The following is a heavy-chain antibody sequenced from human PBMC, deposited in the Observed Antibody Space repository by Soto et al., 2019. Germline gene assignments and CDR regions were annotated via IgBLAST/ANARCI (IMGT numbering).Heavy chain of an antibody. J-gene: IGHJ6*02. CDR1: GYTFTSYG. Sequence: SVKVSCKASGYTFTSYGISWVRQAPGQGLDWMGWISAYNGNTKYAQDLQGRVTMTTDTSTSTAYMELRSLRSDDTAMYYCARFSGGSYNTYYFYYGMDVWGQGTTVTVSS. V-gene: IGHV1-18*04. CDR3: ARFSGGSYNTYYFYYGMDV. CDR2: ISAYNGNT. D-gene: IGHD2-15*01.